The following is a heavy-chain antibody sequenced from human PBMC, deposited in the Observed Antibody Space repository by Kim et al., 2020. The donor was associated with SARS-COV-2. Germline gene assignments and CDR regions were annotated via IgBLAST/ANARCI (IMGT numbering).Heavy chain of an antibody. CDR2: IYSGGTGK. J-gene: IGHJ6*02. D-gene: IGHD2-21*01. CDR1: GFTFGRHA. V-gene: IGHV3-23*03. CDR3: ARDIGGGNSYYYGMDV. Sequence: GGSLRHSCTVSGFTFGRHAMTWVRQAPGKGLEWVSTIYSGGTGKYYADSVKGRFTISRDNSNNIVTLRMNSLRAEDTATYYCARDIGGGNSYYYGMDVWGQGTTVTVSS.